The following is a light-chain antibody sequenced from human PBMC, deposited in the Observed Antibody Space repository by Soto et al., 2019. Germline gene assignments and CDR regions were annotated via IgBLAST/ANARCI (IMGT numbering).Light chain of an antibody. CDR2: EVS. J-gene: IGLJ2*01. CDR3: SSYAGSNNLL. V-gene: IGLV2-8*01. CDR1: SSDVGGYNF. Sequence: QSALTQSPSASGSPGQSVTISCTGTSSDVGGYNFVSWYQQHPGKAPKLMIYEVSKRPSGVPDRFSGSKSGNTASLTVSGLHAEDEADYYCSSYAGSNNLLFGGGTKLTVL.